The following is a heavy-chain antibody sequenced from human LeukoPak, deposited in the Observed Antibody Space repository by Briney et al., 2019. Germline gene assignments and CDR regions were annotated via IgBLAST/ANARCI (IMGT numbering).Heavy chain of an antibody. CDR2: ISAYNGNT. V-gene: IGHV1-18*01. CDR3: ARDNGNYYYYYAMDV. Sequence: ASVTVSCKASGYTFNSYGISWVRQAPGQGLEWMGWISAYNGNTNYAQKLQGRVTMTTDTSTNTAYMELRSLRSDDTAVYYCARDNGNYYYYYAMDVWGQGTTVTVSS. J-gene: IGHJ6*02. CDR1: GYTFNSYG. D-gene: IGHD2-8*01.